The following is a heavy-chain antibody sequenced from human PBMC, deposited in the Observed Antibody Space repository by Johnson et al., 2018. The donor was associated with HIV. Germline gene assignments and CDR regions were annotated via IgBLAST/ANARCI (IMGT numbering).Heavy chain of an antibody. D-gene: IGHD2-15*01. CDR1: GFTFSSYG. CDR2: IRYDGTNK. J-gene: IGHJ3*02. V-gene: IGHV3-30*02. CDR3: ARGLHTGYCSGGSCYGARAFDI. Sequence: QVQLVESGGGVVQRGGSLRLSCVASGFTFSSYGMHWVRQAPGKGLEWVAFIRYDGTNKYYADSVKGRFTISRDNAKNTLYLQMNSLRAEDTAVYYCARGLHTGYCSGGSCYGARAFDIWGQGTMVTVSS.